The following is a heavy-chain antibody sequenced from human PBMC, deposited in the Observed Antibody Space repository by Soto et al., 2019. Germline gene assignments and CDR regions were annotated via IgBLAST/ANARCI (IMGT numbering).Heavy chain of an antibody. V-gene: IGHV3-30*18. J-gene: IGHJ6*02. D-gene: IGHD5-12*01. CDR3: AKGRRLRCLYGMDG. CDR2: ISYDGSNK. Sequence: GGSLRLSCAASGFTFSSYGMHWVRQAPGKGLEWVAVISYDGSNKYYADSVKGRFTISRDNSKNTLYLQMNSLRAEDKAVYYCAKGRRLRCLYGMDGWGQGTTVTVSS. CDR1: GFTFSSYG.